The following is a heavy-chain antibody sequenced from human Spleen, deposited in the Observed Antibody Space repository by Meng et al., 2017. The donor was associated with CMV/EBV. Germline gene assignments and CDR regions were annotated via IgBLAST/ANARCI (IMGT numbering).Heavy chain of an antibody. CDR2: INEHGSRT. CDR3: ARDWSGSDDS. Sequence: GGSLRLSCAASGFTLNRYWMHWVRQAPGKGLVWVSRINEHGSRTDYADSVKGRFTISRDNAKNTLYLQMNSLTAEDTAVYYCARDWSGSDDSWGQGTLVTVSS. V-gene: IGHV3-74*01. CDR1: GFTLNRYW. J-gene: IGHJ4*02. D-gene: IGHD1-26*01.